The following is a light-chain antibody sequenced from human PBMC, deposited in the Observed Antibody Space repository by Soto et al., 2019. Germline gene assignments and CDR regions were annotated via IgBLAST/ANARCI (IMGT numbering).Light chain of an antibody. Sequence: NFMLTQQHSVSESPGKTVTISCTRSSGSIASNYVQWYQQRPGSAPTTVIYEDNQRPSGVPDRFSGSIDSSSNSASLTIFGLETEDEADYYCQSYDSTSLWVFGGGTQLTVL. CDR2: EDN. V-gene: IGLV6-57*04. J-gene: IGLJ3*02. CDR3: QSYDSTSLWV. CDR1: SGSIASNY.